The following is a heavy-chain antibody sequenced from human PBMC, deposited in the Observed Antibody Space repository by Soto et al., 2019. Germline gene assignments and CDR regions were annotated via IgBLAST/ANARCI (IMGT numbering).Heavy chain of an antibody. J-gene: IGHJ2*01. CDR2: IYRGGIT. Sequence: QVQLQESGPGIVKPSETLSLTCTVSGGSISSYFWNWFRQPSGKGMEWIGRIYRGGITNYNPSLKSRVTLSGDTSNTQFSLRLASVTAADKDLYFCARDRDNSGYFCLWCRGNLVTVSS. CDR3: ARDRDNSGYFCL. CDR1: GGSISSYF. V-gene: IGHV4-4*07. D-gene: IGHD2-15*01.